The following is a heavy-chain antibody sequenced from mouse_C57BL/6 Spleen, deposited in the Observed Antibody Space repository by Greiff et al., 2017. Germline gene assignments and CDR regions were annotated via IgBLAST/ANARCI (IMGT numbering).Heavy chain of an antibody. J-gene: IGHJ2*01. CDR2: IYPGDGDT. CDR3: ARYYGNYVDY. D-gene: IGHD2-1*01. V-gene: IGHV1-82*01. CDR1: GYAFSSSW. Sequence: VQLQQSGPELVKPGASVKISCTASGYAFSSSWMNWVKQRPGKGLEWIGRIYPGDGDTNYNGKFKGKATLTADKSSSTAYLQLSSLTSEDSAVYFCARYYGNYVDYWGQGTTLTVSS.